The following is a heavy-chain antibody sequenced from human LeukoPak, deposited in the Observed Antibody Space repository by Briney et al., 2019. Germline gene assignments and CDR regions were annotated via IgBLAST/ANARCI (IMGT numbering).Heavy chain of an antibody. CDR1: EFTFSRYT. D-gene: IGHD3-10*01. Sequence: GGSLRLSCAASEFTFSRYTMNWVRQAPGKGLEWVSGINWNSGSIGYADSVKGRFTISRDNAKNSVYLQMNSLRAEDTAVYYCARDYMVRGVTWYFDLWGRGTLVTVSS. J-gene: IGHJ2*01. CDR3: ARDYMVRGVTWYFDL. CDR2: INWNSGSI. V-gene: IGHV3-9*01.